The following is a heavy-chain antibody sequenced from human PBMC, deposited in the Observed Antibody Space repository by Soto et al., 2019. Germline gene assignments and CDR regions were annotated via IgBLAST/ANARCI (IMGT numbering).Heavy chain of an antibody. CDR3: ARHNYGSGSTYFDY. J-gene: IGHJ4*02. V-gene: IGHV4-59*08. Sequence: TETLPLTGTVSGGSISSYYWSWIRQPPGKGLEWIGYIYYSGSTNYNPSLKSRVTISVDTSKNQFSLKLNSMTAADTAVYYCARHNYGSGSTYFDYWGQGTLVTVSS. D-gene: IGHD3-10*01. CDR1: GGSISSYY. CDR2: IYYSGST.